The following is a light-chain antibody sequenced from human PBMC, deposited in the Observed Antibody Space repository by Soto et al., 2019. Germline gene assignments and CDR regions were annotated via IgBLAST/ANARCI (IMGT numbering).Light chain of an antibody. CDR2: DAS. V-gene: IGLV7-46*01. CDR3: LLSFSGAGV. Sequence: QAVVTQEPSLTVSPGGTVTLTCGSTTGSVTSGHYPYWFQQKPGQAPRTLIYDASNRHSWTPARFSGSLLGDKAALTLSGAQPEDEAEYYCLLSFSGAGVFGTGTKVTVL. CDR1: TGSVTSGHY. J-gene: IGLJ1*01.